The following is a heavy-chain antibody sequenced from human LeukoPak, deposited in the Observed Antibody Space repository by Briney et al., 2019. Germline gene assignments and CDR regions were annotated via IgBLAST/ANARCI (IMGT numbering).Heavy chain of an antibody. CDR2: INHSGST. D-gene: IGHD2/OR15-2a*01. CDR1: GGSFSGYY. J-gene: IGHJ5*02. Sequence: SETLSLTCAVYGGSFSGYYWSWIRQPPGKGLEWIGEINHSGSTNYNPSLKSRVTISVDTSKNQFSLKLSSVTAADTAVYYCARGFLGVWFAPWGQGTLVTVPS. CDR3: ARGFLGVWFAP. V-gene: IGHV4-34*01.